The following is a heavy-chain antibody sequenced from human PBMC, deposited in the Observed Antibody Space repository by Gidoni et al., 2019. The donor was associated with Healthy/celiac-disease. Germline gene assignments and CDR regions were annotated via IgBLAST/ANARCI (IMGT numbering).Heavy chain of an antibody. V-gene: IGHV4-39*01. CDR3: ARSRYCSSTSCYTGGLIDY. J-gene: IGHJ4*02. CDR2: SYYSGRT. Sequence: QLQLQESGPGLVKPSETLSLTCTVSGCSISSSSYYWAWIRQPPGKGLEWIGSSYYSGRTYYNPSLKSRVTISVDTSKNQFSLKLSSVTAADTAVYYCARSRYCSSTSCYTGGLIDYWGQGTLVTVSS. CDR1: GCSISSSSYY. D-gene: IGHD2-2*02.